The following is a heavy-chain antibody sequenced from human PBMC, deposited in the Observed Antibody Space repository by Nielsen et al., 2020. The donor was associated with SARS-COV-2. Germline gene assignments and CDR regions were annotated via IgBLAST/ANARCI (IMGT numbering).Heavy chain of an antibody. Sequence: SVKVSCKASGGTFSSYAISWVRQAPGQGLEWMGGIIPIFGTANYGQKFQGRVTITADKSTSTAYMELSSLRSEDTAVYYCARSDFWSGLFYGMDVWGQGTTVTVSS. V-gene: IGHV1-69*06. CDR3: ARSDFWSGLFYGMDV. J-gene: IGHJ6*02. CDR1: GGTFSSYA. D-gene: IGHD3-3*01. CDR2: IIPIFGTA.